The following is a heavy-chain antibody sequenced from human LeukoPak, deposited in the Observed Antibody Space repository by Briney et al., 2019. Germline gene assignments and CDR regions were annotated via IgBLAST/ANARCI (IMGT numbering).Heavy chain of an antibody. Sequence: SETLSLTCTVSGGSISSSSYYWGWIRQPPGKGLEWIGSIYHSGSTNYNPSLKSRVTISVDKSKNQFSLKLSSVTAADTAVYYCARDLGYYGSGSYSFHYYMDVWGKGTTVTVSS. CDR3: ARDLGYYGSGSYSFHYYMDV. CDR2: IYHSGST. V-gene: IGHV4-39*07. J-gene: IGHJ6*03. CDR1: GGSISSSSYY. D-gene: IGHD3-10*01.